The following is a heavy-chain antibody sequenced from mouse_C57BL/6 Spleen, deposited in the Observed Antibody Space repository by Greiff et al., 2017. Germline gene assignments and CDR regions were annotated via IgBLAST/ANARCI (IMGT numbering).Heavy chain of an antibody. CDR3: ARGVYDYYAMDY. V-gene: IGHV1-52*01. Sequence: QVQLKQPGAELVRPGSSVKLSCKASGYTFTSYWMHWVKQRPIQGLEWIGNIDPSDSETHYNQKFKDKATLTVDKSSSTAYMQLSSLTSEDSAVYYCARGVYDYYAMDYWGQGTSVTVSS. CDR2: IDPSDSET. J-gene: IGHJ4*01. CDR1: GYTFTSYW. D-gene: IGHD1-3*01.